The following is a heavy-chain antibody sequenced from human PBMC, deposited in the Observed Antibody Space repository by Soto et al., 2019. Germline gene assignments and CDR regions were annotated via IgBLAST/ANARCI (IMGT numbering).Heavy chain of an antibody. D-gene: IGHD3-9*01. CDR2: IKQDGSEK. J-gene: IGHJ4*02. Sequence: EVQLVESGGGLVQPGGSLRLSCAASGFTFSSYWMSWVRQAPGKGLEWVANIKQDGSEKYYVDSVKGRFTISRDNAKNSLYLQMNSLGAEDTAVYYCARDEYGGPYDILTGYSLYWGQGTLVTVSS. CDR1: GFTFSSYW. CDR3: ARDEYGGPYDILTGYSLY. V-gene: IGHV3-7*01.